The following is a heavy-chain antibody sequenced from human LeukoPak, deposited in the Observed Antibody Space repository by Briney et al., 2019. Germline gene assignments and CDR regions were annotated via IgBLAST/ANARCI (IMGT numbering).Heavy chain of an antibody. J-gene: IGHJ4*02. CDR1: GGTFSSYA. V-gene: IGHV1-69*04. D-gene: IGHD3-22*01. Sequence: GASVKVSCKASGGTFSSYAISWVRQAPGQGLEWMGRIIPILGIANYAQKFQGRVTITADKSTSTAYMELSSLRSEDTAVYYCASLAHYYDSIALDYWGQGTLVTVSS. CDR2: IIPILGIA. CDR3: ASLAHYYDSIALDY.